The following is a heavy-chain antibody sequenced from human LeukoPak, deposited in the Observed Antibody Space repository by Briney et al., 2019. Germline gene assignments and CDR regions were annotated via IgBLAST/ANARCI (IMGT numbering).Heavy chain of an antibody. CDR3: ARGSDFWSGYHLDY. CDR1: GGSISSGGYY. J-gene: IGHJ4*02. Sequence: PSETLSLTCTVSGGSISSGGYYWSWIRQHPGKGLEWIGYIYYSGSTYYNPSLKSRVTISVDTSKNQFSLKLSSVAAADTAVYYCARGSDFWSGYHLDYWGQGTLVTVSS. V-gene: IGHV4-31*03. CDR2: IYYSGST. D-gene: IGHD3-3*01.